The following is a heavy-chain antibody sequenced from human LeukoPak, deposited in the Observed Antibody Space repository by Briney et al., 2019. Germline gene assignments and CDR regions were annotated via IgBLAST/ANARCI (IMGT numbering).Heavy chain of an antibody. CDR3: ARGANKADY. J-gene: IGHJ4*02. D-gene: IGHD1/OR15-1a*01. Sequence: SETLSLTCTVSGGSISSYYWSWIRQPPGKGLEWIGYIYYSGSTNYNPSLESRVTISVDTSKNQFSLKLSSVTAADTAVYYCARGANKADYRGQGTLVTVSS. CDR1: GGSISSYY. V-gene: IGHV4-59*01. CDR2: IYYSGST.